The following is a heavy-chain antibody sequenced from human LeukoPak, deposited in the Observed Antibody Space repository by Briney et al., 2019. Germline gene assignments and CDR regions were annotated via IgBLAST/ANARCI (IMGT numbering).Heavy chain of an antibody. V-gene: IGHV4-59*01. CDR1: GGSISSYY. D-gene: IGHD6-19*01. J-gene: IGHJ6*03. Sequence: SETLSLTCTVSGGSISSYYWSWIRQPPGKGLEWIGYIYYSGSTNYNPSLKSRVTISVDTSKNQFSLKLSSVTAADTAVYYCARVYSSGWFSYMDVWGKGTTVTI. CDR2: IYYSGST. CDR3: ARVYSSGWFSYMDV.